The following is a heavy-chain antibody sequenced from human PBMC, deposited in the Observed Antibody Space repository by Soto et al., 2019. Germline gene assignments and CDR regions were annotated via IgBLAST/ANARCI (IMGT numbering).Heavy chain of an antibody. CDR3: TTDTRRISVFGVPWDS. CDR2: IKSRSDGGTP. J-gene: IGHJ4*02. D-gene: IGHD3-3*01. CDR1: GFTLSNAW. V-gene: IGHV3-15*01. Sequence: GGSLRLSCAASGFTLSNAWMNWVRHTPGRGLEWVGRIKSRSDGGTPDYGAPVKGRFTISRDDSLNTVYLQMNSLTAEDTGVYYCTTDTRRISVFGVPWDSWGQGTLVTVSS.